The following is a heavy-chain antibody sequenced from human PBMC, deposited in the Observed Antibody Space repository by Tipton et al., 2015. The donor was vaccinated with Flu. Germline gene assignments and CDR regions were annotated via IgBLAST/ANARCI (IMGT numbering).Heavy chain of an antibody. V-gene: IGHV3-74*01. CDR3: ATSPRYQGSGSYAYFDY. D-gene: IGHD3-10*01. J-gene: IGHJ4*02. Sequence: SLRLSCVASGFTFSNYWMHGVRQAPGEGLVWVSRINSDGYSTTYADSVKGRFTISRDNARNTVYLQMNSLRAEDTAVYYCATSPRYQGSGSYAYFDYWGQGTLITVSS. CDR1: GFTFSNYW. CDR2: INSDGYST.